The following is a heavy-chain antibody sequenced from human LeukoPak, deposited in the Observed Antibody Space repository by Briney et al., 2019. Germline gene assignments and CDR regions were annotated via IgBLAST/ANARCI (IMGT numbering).Heavy chain of an antibody. V-gene: IGHV3-7*01. J-gene: IGHJ4*02. CDR2: IKQDGSEK. Sequence: GGSLRLSCAASGFTFSSYGMHWVRQAPGKGLEWVANIKQDGSEKYYVDSVKGRFTISRDNAKNSLYLQMNSLRAEDTAVYYCARGYFDRYYGYAFDYWGQGTLVTVSS. CDR1: GFTFSSYG. CDR3: ARGYFDRYYGYAFDY. D-gene: IGHD3-10*01.